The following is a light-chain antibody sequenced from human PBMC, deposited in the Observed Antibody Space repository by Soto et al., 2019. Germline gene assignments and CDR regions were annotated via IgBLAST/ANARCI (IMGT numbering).Light chain of an antibody. CDR2: EVT. J-gene: IGLJ2*01. CDR3: SSYACSNKGV. Sequence: QSALTQPPSASGSPGQSVTISCTGTSSDVGGYRYVSWYQQHPGKAPRLILYEVTKRPSGVPDRFSGSKSGNTASLTVSGLQTEDEAYYYCSSYACSNKGVFGGGTKLTVL. V-gene: IGLV2-8*01. CDR1: SSDVGGYRY.